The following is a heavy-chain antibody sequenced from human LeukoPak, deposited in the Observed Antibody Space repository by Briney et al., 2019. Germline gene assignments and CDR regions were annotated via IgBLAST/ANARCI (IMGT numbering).Heavy chain of an antibody. CDR3: IKDMGFDLLKDAFDL. CDR1: GFSLDDYA. CDR2: ISWDGRSM. J-gene: IGHJ3*01. V-gene: IGHV3-9*01. Sequence: PGGSLRLSCAASGFSLDDYAMHWVRHALGMGLERVSSISWDGRSMAYAASVKGRYTISRDNAQNSLYLQMNSLKIEDTAFYYCIKDMGFDLLKDAFDLWGQGMLVTVSS. D-gene: IGHD1-26*01.